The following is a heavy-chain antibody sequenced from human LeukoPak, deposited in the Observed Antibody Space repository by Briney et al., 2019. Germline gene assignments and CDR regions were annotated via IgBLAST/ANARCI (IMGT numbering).Heavy chain of an antibody. Sequence: GGSLRLSCAASGFTFSNYVMTWVRQAPGKGLEWVASVYSDGGGTYYADSVKGRFTISRDNSKNTLYLQLNSLRAEDTAVYHCAKNWKYDSSGHYFSHFDHWGQGTLVTVSS. CDR1: GFTFSNYV. CDR3: AKNWKYDSSGHYFSHFDH. J-gene: IGHJ5*02. CDR2: VYSDGGGT. D-gene: IGHD3-22*01. V-gene: IGHV3-23*01.